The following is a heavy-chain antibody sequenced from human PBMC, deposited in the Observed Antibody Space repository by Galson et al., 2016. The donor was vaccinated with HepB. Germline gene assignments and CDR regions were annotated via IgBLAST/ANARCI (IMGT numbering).Heavy chain of an antibody. CDR2: TYYRSKWYY. V-gene: IGHV6-1*01. CDR1: GDSVSSNNAA. Sequence: CAISGDSVSSNNAAWSWIRQSPSRGLEWLGRTYYRSKWYYDYAASLKSRITINPDTSKNQSSLQLNSVTPEDTAVYYCARSYEFHDILTGAITTTINWFGPWGQGTLVTVSS. J-gene: IGHJ5*02. CDR3: ARSYEFHDILTGAITTTINWFGP. D-gene: IGHD3-9*01.